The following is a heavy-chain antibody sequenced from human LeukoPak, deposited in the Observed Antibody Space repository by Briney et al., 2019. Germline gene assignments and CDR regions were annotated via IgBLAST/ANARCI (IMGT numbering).Heavy chain of an antibody. Sequence: GASVKVSCKASGYTFTGYYMHWVRQAPGQGLEWMGWINPNSGGTNYAQNFQGRVTMTRDTSISTAYMELSRVRSDDTAVYYCARDHRGYSYGYVAYYYMDVWGKGTTDTVSS. CDR3: ARDHRGYSYGYVAYYYMDV. V-gene: IGHV1-2*02. CDR2: INPNSGGT. D-gene: IGHD5-18*01. J-gene: IGHJ6*03. CDR1: GYTFTGYY.